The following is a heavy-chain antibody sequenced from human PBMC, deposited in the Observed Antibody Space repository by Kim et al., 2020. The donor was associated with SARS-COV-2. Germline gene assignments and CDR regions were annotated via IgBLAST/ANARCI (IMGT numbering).Heavy chain of an antibody. Sequence: ASVKVSCKTSGYTFTSYDINWVRQAPGQGLEWMGWVKPNNGDTGYTQRLQGRVTMTRNTSISTVYMALSSLRSEDTAVYYCVRGSIYFNYYLDVWGKGTT. V-gene: IGHV1-8*01. J-gene: IGHJ6*03. CDR2: VKPNNGDT. CDR1: GYTFTSYD. D-gene: IGHD6-6*01. CDR3: VRGSIYFNYYLDV.